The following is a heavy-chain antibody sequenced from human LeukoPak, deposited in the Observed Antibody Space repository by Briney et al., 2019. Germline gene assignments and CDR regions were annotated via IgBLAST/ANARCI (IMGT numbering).Heavy chain of an antibody. Sequence: GGSLRLSCAASGFTFSDYYMSWIRQAPGKGLEWVSYISSSGSTIYYADSVKGRFTVSRDSSKDTLYLQMNSLRAEDTAVYFCARKALGYRLGYGDYWGQGTLVTVSS. CDR2: ISSSGSTI. D-gene: IGHD5-12*01. CDR1: GFTFSDYY. CDR3: ARKALGYRLGYGDY. V-gene: IGHV3-11*01. J-gene: IGHJ4*02.